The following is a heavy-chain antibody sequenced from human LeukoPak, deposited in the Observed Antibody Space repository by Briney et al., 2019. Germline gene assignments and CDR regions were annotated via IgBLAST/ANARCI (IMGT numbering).Heavy chain of an antibody. CDR1: GFTFSSYG. V-gene: IGHV3-23*01. CDR2: ISGSGGST. Sequence: GGTLRLSCAASGFTFSSYGMSWVRQAPGKGLEWVSAISGSGGSTYYADSVKGRFTISRDNSKNTLYLQMNSLRAEDTAVYYCAKVRDSSGYYELDYWGQGTLVTVSS. D-gene: IGHD3-22*01. J-gene: IGHJ4*02. CDR3: AKVRDSSGYYELDY.